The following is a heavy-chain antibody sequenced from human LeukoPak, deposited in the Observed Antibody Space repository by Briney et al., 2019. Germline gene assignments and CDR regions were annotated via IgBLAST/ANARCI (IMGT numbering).Heavy chain of an antibody. CDR3: ASVLLEQQLVPFDY. D-gene: IGHD6-6*01. CDR1: GFTFSSYS. Sequence: GGSLSLSCAASGFTFSSYSMNWVRQAPGKGLEWVSSISSSSSYIYYADSVKGRFTISRDNAKNSLYLQMNSLRAEDTAVYYWASVLLEQQLVPFDYWGQGTLVTVSS. V-gene: IGHV3-21*01. CDR2: ISSSSSYI. J-gene: IGHJ4*02.